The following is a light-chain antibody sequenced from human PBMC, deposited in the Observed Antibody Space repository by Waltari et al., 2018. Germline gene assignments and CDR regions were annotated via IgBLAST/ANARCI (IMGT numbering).Light chain of an antibody. CDR1: QSISDW. J-gene: IGKJ2*01. CDR2: KAS. Sequence: DIQMHQSPSTLSASVGGRVTITCRASQSISDWLAWYQQKPVKAPKLLIYKASNLENGVPSRFSGSGSGTEFTLTISSLQPDDFATYYCQQYNDYLYTFGQGTKLEIK. V-gene: IGKV1-5*03. CDR3: QQYNDYLYT.